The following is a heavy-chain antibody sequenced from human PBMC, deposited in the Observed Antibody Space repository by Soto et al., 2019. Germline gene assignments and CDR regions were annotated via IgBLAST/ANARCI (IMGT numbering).Heavy chain of an antibody. CDR3: TTDIVVVPAAMSSLDY. D-gene: IGHD2-2*01. Sequence: GGSLRLSCAASGFTFSNAWMSWVSQAPGKGLEWVGRIKSKTDGGTTDYAAPVKGRFTISRDDSKNTLYLQMNSLKTEDTAVYYCTTDIVVVPAAMSSLDYWGQGTLVTVSS. CDR2: IKSKTDGGTT. V-gene: IGHV3-15*01. CDR1: GFTFSNAW. J-gene: IGHJ4*02.